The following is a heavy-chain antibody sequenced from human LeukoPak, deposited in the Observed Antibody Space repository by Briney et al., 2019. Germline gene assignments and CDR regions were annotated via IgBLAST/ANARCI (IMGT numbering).Heavy chain of an antibody. V-gene: IGHV3-9*01. J-gene: IGHJ4*02. CDR3: AKDTRMGDY. CDR1: GFTVDDYA. CDR2: ISWNSGSI. Sequence: PGGSLRLSCAASGFTVDDYAMHWVRHAPGKGLEWASGISWNSGSIGYADSVKGRFTISRDNAKNSLYLQMNSLRAEDTALYYCAKDTRMGDYWGQGTLVTVSS.